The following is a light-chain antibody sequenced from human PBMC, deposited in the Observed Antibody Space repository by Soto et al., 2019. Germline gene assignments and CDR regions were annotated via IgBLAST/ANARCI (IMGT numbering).Light chain of an antibody. Sequence: DIQMTQSPSSLSASVGDRVTITCQASHDITSYLNWYQHKPGKAPKLLFYDASILEAGVPSRFSGSGSGTDFTFTISSLQPEDVATYYCQKCDYLPIFGPGTTVDLK. CDR3: QKCDYLPI. CDR1: HDITSY. CDR2: DAS. J-gene: IGKJ3*01. V-gene: IGKV1-33*01.